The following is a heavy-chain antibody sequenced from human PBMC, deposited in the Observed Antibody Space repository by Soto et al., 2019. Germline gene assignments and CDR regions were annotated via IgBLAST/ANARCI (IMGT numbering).Heavy chain of an antibody. CDR2: ISGSGGST. CDR1: VFTFSSYA. Sequence: PVGSLRLSCASSVFTFSSYAMRCVRHSPGKWLEWVSAISGSGGSTYYADSVKGRFTISRDNSKNTLYLQMNSLRAEDTAVYYCVKTPYDSSGYVDYWCQGTWVNVSS. V-gene: IGHV3-23*01. J-gene: IGHJ4*02. CDR3: VKTPYDSSGYVDY. D-gene: IGHD3-22*01.